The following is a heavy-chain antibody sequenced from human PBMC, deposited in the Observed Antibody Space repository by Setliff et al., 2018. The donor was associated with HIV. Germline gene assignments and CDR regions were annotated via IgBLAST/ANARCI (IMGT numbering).Heavy chain of an antibody. Sequence: ASVKVSCKASGYTFTSYDINWVRQATGQGLEWMGWMNPNSGGTNYAQKFQGRVTMTRDTSINTVYMELSSLRSDDTAVYYCARDHPYFCSSTSCSFLDYWGQGTLVTVSS. CDR1: GYTFTSYD. J-gene: IGHJ4*02. CDR3: ARDHPYFCSSTSCSFLDY. V-gene: IGHV1-2*02. CDR2: MNPNSGGT. D-gene: IGHD2-2*01.